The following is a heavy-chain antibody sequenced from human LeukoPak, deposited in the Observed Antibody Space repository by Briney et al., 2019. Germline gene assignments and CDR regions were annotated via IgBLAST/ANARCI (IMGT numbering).Heavy chain of an antibody. J-gene: IGHJ4*02. CDR1: GGSFSDYF. D-gene: IGHD4-17*01. CDR2: INYGGGT. CDR3: ARGEDGTGDYRPTYFDS. Sequence: PSETLSLTCAVYGGSFSDYFWNWIRQTPGKGLEWIGEINYGGGTKYNPSLKSRATISVDTSKKQFSLNLTSVTAADTAVYYCARGEDGTGDYRPTYFDSWGQGTLVTVSS. V-gene: IGHV4-34*01.